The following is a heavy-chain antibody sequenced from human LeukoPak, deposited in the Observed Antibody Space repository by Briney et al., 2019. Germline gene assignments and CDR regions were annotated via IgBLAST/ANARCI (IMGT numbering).Heavy chain of an antibody. V-gene: IGHV3-30*02. D-gene: IGHD3-3*01. CDR2: IRYDGSNK. CDR3: AKDELLEVTETPFDAFDI. Sequence: PGGSLRLSCAASGFTFSSYGMHWVRQAPGKGLEWVAFIRYDGSNKYYADSVKGRFTISRDNSKNTLYLQMNSLRAGDTAVYYCAKDELLEVTETPFDAFDIWGQGTMVTVSS. CDR1: GFTFSSYG. J-gene: IGHJ3*02.